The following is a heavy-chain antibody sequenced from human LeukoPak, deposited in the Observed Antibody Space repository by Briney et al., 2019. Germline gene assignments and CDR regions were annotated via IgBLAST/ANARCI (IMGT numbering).Heavy chain of an antibody. J-gene: IGHJ4*01. CDR3: SSGGPAYRTRTSCFTYGDH. Sequence: GRSLRLSCAASGFTFSSYGMHWVRQAPGKGLEWVAVIWYDGSNKYYADSVKGRFTISRDNSKNTLYLQMNSLRAEDTAVYYCSSGGPAYRTRTSCFTYGDHWGHGTLVTGSS. CDR2: IWYDGSNK. D-gene: IGHD2-2*02. CDR1: GFTFSSYG. V-gene: IGHV3-33*01.